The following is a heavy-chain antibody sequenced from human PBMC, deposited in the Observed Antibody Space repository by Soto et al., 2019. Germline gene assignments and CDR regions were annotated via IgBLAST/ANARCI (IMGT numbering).Heavy chain of an antibody. J-gene: IGHJ4*02. Sequence: KTGGSLRLSCAASGFTFSSYSMNWVRQAPGKGLEWVSSISSSSSYIYYADSVKGRFTISRDNAKNSLYLQMNSLRAEDTAVYYCAKDYDFWSGPFDYWGQGTLVTVSS. CDR3: AKDYDFWSGPFDY. CDR1: GFTFSSYS. V-gene: IGHV3-21*01. D-gene: IGHD3-3*01. CDR2: ISSSSSYI.